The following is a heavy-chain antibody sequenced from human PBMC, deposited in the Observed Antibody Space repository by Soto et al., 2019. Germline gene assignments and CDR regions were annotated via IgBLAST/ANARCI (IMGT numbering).Heavy chain of an antibody. D-gene: IGHD3-16*02. J-gene: IGHJ5*02. CDR2: IVVGSGNT. V-gene: IGHV1-58*01. Sequence: SVKVSCKASGFTFTSSAVQWVRQARGQRLEWIGWIVVGSGNTNYAQKFQGRVTITADESTSTAYMELSSLRSEDTAVYYCARGHYDYVWGSYRPGWFDPWGQGTLVTVSS. CDR1: GFTFTSSA. CDR3: ARGHYDYVWGSYRPGWFDP.